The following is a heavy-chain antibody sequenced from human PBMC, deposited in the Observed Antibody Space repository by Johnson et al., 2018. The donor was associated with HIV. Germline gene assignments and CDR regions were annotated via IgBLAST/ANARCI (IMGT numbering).Heavy chain of an antibody. D-gene: IGHD2-2*01. CDR3: AKESGYCRSSSCYGDAFDI. CDR2: ISYDGSTK. V-gene: IGHV3-30*04. J-gene: IGHJ3*02. CDR1: GFTFSSYA. Sequence: QVQLVESGGGVVQPGRSLRLSCAASGFTFSSYAMHWVRQAPGKGLEWVAVISYDGSTKYYADSVKGRFTISRDTSKNTLSLQMNSVSAEDTAVYYCAKESGYCRSSSCYGDAFDIWGQGTMVTVSS.